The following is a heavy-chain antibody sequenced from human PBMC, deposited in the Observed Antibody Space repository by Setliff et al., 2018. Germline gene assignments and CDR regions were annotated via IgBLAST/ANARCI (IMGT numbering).Heavy chain of an antibody. CDR2: FHTGGST. CDR1: GDSISSGSYY. V-gene: IGHV4-61*09. D-gene: IGHD3-22*01. J-gene: IGHJ4*02. Sequence: SETLSLTCTVSGDSISSGSYYWTWIRQPAGKGLEWIGHFHTGGSTNYNRSLRSRVSISVDTSKNQFSLKLSSVTAADTATYYCASVVEDYYDSSGYFLPSYYFDYWGQGTLVTVSS. CDR3: ASVVEDYYDSSGYFLPSYYFDY.